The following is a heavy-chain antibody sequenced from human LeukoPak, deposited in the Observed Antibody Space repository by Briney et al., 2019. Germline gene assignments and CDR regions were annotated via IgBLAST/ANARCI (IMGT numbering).Heavy chain of an antibody. CDR2: IYPGDSDT. CDR3: ARLYSSEYYDYVWGSYRSQYMDV. D-gene: IGHD3-16*02. V-gene: IGHV5-51*01. CDR1: GSRFTSYW. J-gene: IGHJ6*03. Sequence: GESLQISCKGSGSRFTSYWIGWVRQMPGKVLEWMGIIYPGDSDTSYSPSFQGQVTISADKSISTAYLQWSSLKASDTAMYYCARLYSSEYYDYVWGSYRSQYMDVWGKGTTVTVSS.